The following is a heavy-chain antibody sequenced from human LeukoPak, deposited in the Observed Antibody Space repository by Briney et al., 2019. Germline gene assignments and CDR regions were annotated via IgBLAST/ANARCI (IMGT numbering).Heavy chain of an antibody. CDR2: ISGSGGST. Sequence: PGGSLRLSCAASGFAFSSYVMSWVRQAPGKGLEWVSAISGSGGSTYYADSVKGRFTISRDNSKNTLYLQMNSLRAEDTAVYYCAKDVSTVTPQLHDYWGQGTLVTVSS. CDR3: AKDVSTVTPQLHDY. V-gene: IGHV3-23*01. J-gene: IGHJ4*02. D-gene: IGHD4-11*01. CDR1: GFAFSSYV.